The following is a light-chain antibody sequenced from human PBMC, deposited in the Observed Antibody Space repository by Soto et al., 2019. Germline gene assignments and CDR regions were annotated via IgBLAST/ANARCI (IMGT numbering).Light chain of an antibody. J-gene: IGLJ3*02. CDR2: EVT. Sequence: QSVLTQPASVSGSPGQSIAISCTGTSSDIGGYNFVSWYQHHPGKAPKLIIYEVTNRPSGVSNRFSASKSGNTASLTISGLQAEDEADYYCSSFASTTTLVFGGGTKLTVL. V-gene: IGLV2-14*01. CDR3: SSFASTTTLV. CDR1: SSDIGGYNF.